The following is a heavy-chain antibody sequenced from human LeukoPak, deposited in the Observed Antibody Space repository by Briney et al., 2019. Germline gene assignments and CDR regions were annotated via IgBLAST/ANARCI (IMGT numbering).Heavy chain of an antibody. CDR3: ASLPYSYGLFI. D-gene: IGHD5-18*01. V-gene: IGHV3-48*01. J-gene: IGHJ3*02. CDR1: GFTFSSYS. CDR2: ISNSSSTI. Sequence: GGSLRLSCAASGFTFSSYSMNWVRQAPGKGLEWVSYISNSSSTIYYADSVKGRFTISRDNAKNSLYLQMNSLRAEDTAVYYCASLPYSYGLFIWGQGTMVTVSS.